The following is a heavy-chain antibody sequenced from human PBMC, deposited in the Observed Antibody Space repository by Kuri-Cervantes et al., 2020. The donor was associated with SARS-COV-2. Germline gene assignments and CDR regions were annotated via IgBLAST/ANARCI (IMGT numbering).Heavy chain of an antibody. CDR3: ARDRVGVHDS. CDR2: ISYDGTNK. V-gene: IGHV3-30*03. Sequence: GGSLRLSCAASGFSFSSYGMSWVRQAPGKGLEWVAVISYDGTNKDYTASGKGRFTISRDNSQNTLYLQMKSLRTEDTALYYCARDRVGVHDSWGQGTLVTVSS. J-gene: IGHJ4*02. D-gene: IGHD2-21*01. CDR1: GFSFSSYG.